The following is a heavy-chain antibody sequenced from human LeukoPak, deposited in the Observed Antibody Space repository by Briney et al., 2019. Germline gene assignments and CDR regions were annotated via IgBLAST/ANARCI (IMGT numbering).Heavy chain of an antibody. J-gene: IGHJ4*02. CDR1: GGSFSGYY. CDR3: ARGVPYYYDSSGYYPIDY. V-gene: IGHV4-34*01. Sequence: SETLSLTCAVYGGSFSGYYWSWIRPPPGKGLEWIGEINHSGSTNYNPSLKSRVTISVDTSKNQFSLKLSSVTAADTAVYYCARGVPYYYDSSGYYPIDYWGQGTLVTVSS. D-gene: IGHD3-22*01. CDR2: INHSGST.